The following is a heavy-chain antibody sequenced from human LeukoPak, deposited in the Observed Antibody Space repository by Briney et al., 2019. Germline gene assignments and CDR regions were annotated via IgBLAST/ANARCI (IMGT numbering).Heavy chain of an antibody. D-gene: IGHD4-17*01. CDR1: GFTFSNYA. Sequence: PGGSLRLSCAASGFTFSNYAMSWVRQAPGKGLEWVSTINDRGIATYYADSVKGRFTISRDNSKNTLSLQVSSLRAEDTAMYYCARDAGFHGDGAYWGQGTLVTVSS. CDR3: ARDAGFHGDGAY. V-gene: IGHV3-23*01. CDR2: INDRGIAT. J-gene: IGHJ4*02.